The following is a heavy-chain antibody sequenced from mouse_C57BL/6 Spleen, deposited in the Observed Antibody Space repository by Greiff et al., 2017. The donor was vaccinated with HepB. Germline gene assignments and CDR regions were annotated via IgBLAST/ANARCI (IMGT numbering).Heavy chain of an antibody. CDR1: GYAFTNYL. D-gene: IGHD1-1*01. Sequence: QVQLQQSGAELVRPGTSVKVSCKASGYAFTNYLIEWVKQRPGQGLEWIGVINPGSGGTNYNEKFKGKATLTADKSSSTAYMQRSSLTSEDSTVYCWARGYYYGSSFDYWGQGTTLTVSS. CDR2: INPGSGGT. J-gene: IGHJ2*01. V-gene: IGHV1-54*01. CDR3: ARGYYYGSSFDY.